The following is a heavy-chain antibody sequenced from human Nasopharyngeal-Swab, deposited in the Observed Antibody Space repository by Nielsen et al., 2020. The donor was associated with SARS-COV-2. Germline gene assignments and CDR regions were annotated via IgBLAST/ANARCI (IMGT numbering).Heavy chain of an antibody. Sequence: SETLSLTCAVSGGSISSSNWWSWVRQPPGKGLEWIGEIYHSGSTNYNPSLKSRVTISVDKSKNQFSLKLNSVTAADTAVYYCARDGSSGWYFDYWGQGTLVTVSS. D-gene: IGHD6-19*01. CDR3: ARDGSSGWYFDY. V-gene: IGHV4-4*02. CDR1: GGSISSSNW. J-gene: IGHJ4*02. CDR2: IYHSGST.